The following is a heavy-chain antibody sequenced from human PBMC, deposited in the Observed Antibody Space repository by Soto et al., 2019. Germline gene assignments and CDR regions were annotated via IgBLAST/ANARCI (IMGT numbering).Heavy chain of an antibody. J-gene: IGHJ5*02. D-gene: IGHD6-19*01. CDR1: GYTFTSYA. CDR3: ARDTRSRRRQWPHTWFDP. V-gene: IGHV1-3*01. Sequence: GASVNVSCKGSGYTFTSYAVHWVRQAPGQRLEWMGWINAGNGNTKYSQKFQGRVTITADKSTSTAYMELSSLRSEDTAVYYCARDTRSRRRQWPHTWFDPWGEGTLVTVSS. CDR2: INAGNGNT.